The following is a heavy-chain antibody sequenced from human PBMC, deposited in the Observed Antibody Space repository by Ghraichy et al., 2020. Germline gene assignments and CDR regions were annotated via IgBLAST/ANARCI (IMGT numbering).Heavy chain of an antibody. Sequence: GESLNISCAASGFTFSKYCMSWVRQAPGKGLEWVANIRQDGTDKFYLDSVKGRFTISRDNAETSVYLQLRRLSAEDSAVYFCARVRESGYLTPEFDYWGQGALVTVSS. CDR2: IRQDGTDK. J-gene: IGHJ4*02. D-gene: IGHD2-15*01. CDR1: GFTFSKYC. V-gene: IGHV3-7*03. CDR3: ARVRESGYLTPEFDY.